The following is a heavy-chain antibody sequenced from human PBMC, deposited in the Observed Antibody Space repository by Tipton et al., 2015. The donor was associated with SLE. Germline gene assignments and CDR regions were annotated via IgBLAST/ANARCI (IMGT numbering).Heavy chain of an antibody. CDR2: ISGSGGSTYNADST. D-gene: IGHD3-22*01. CDR1: RFTFSNYA. Sequence: SLRLSCAASRFTFSNYAMYWVRQAPGKGLEWVSTISGSGGSTYNADSTYYADSVKGRFTISRDNSKNMLYLQMNSLRAEDTAVYYCARDEYRYDATGYHLLGHFDFWGQGTLVTVSS. V-gene: IGHV3-23*01. J-gene: IGHJ4*02. CDR3: ARDEYRYDATGYHLLGHFDF.